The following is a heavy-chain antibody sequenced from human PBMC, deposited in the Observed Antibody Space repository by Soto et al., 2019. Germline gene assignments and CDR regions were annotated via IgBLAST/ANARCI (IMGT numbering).Heavy chain of an antibody. CDR1: GFTFSSYS. D-gene: IGHD3-22*01. CDR2: ISSSSSYI. J-gene: IGHJ3*02. CDR3: ARDRARYYYDSSGYYSDAFDI. V-gene: IGHV3-21*01. Sequence: GGSLRLSCAASGFTFSSYSMNWVRQAPGKGLEWVSSISSSSSYIYYADSMKGRFTISRDNAKNSLYLQMNSLRAEDTAVYYCARDRARYYYDSSGYYSDAFDIWGQGTMVTVSS.